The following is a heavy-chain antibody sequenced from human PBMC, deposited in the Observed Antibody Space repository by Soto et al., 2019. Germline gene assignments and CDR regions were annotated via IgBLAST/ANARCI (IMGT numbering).Heavy chain of an antibody. J-gene: IGHJ4*02. D-gene: IGHD1-7*01. CDR3: ANQVGGLGTPFDY. CDR2: ISGSGGST. Sequence: GGSLRLSCAASGFTFSSYAMSWVRQAPGKGLEWVSAISGSGGSTYYADSVKGRFTISRDNSKNTLYLQMNSLRAEDMAVYYCANQVGGLGTPFDYWGQGTLVTVSS. CDR1: GFTFSSYA. V-gene: IGHV3-23*01.